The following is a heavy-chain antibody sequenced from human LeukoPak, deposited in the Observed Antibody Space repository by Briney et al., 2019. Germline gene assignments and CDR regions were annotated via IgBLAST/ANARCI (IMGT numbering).Heavy chain of an antibody. J-gene: IGHJ4*02. V-gene: IGHV3-33*08. CDR2: IWYDGSKR. CDR1: GLTVSSNY. D-gene: IGHD2-15*01. CDR3: ARDPASSFDY. Sequence: PGGSLRLSCAASGLTVSSNYMSWVRQAPGKGLEWVAVIWYDGSKRYYADSVKGRFTISRDDSKNTLYLQMNSLRDEDTAVYYCARDPASSFDYWGQGTLVTVSS.